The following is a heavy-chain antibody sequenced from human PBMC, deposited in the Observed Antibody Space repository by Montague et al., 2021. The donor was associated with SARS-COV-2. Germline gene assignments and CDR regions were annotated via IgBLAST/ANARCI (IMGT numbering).Heavy chain of an antibody. J-gene: IGHJ4*01. V-gene: IGHV4-39*01. CDR2: FYYSGST. CDR3: ARHRSSIFLCCMFDY. Sequence: SETLSLTCTVSGGSIRSSSYYWGWIRQPPGKGLEWIVSFYYSGSTYYNPSLKSRVTISTYKYKNQLSLKLSTVTAAATALYYCARHRSSIFLCCMFDYWGQGTPVTVSS. CDR1: GGSIRSSSYY. D-gene: IGHD3-3*01.